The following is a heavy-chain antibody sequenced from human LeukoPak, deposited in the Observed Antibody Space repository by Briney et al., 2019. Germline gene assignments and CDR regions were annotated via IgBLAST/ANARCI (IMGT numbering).Heavy chain of an antibody. D-gene: IGHD1-26*01. CDR2: IYYSGST. V-gene: IGHV4-59*01. Sequence: SETLSPTWTVSGGSISSYYWSWIRQPPGKGLEWIGYIYYSGSTNYNPSLKSRVTISVDTSKNQFSLKLSSVTAADTAVYYCARDRSGSHTPEDYFDYWGQGTLVTVSS. J-gene: IGHJ4*02. CDR1: GGSISSYY. CDR3: ARDRSGSHTPEDYFDY.